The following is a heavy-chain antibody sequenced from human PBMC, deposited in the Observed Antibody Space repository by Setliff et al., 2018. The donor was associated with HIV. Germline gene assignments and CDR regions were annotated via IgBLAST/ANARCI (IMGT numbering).Heavy chain of an antibody. V-gene: IGHV3-7*01. Sequence: GSLRLSCAASGFTFSSHWMSWIRQAPGKGLEWVASIKQDGSEKYFVDSVKGRFTLSRDSSKNTLSLQMNSLRPEDTAVYYCARVRLYNAALDYWGQGTLVTVSS. D-gene: IGHD3-10*01. CDR3: ARVRLYNAALDY. J-gene: IGHJ4*02. CDR2: IKQDGSEK. CDR1: GFTFSSHW.